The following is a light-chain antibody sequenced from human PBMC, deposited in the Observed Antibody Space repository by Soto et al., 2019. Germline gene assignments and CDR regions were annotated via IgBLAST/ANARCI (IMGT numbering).Light chain of an antibody. CDR3: SSYAGSNNYV. J-gene: IGLJ1*01. Sequence: QSALTQPPSASGSPGQSVTISCTGTSSDVGGYNSVSWYQQHPGKAPKLMIYEVSKRPSGVPDRFSGSKSGNTASLTVSGLQGEDEADYYCSSYAGSNNYVFGTGTKLTVL. V-gene: IGLV2-8*01. CDR1: SSDVGGYNS. CDR2: EVS.